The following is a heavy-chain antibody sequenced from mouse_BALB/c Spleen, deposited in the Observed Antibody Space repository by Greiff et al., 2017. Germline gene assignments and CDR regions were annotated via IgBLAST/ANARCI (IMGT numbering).Heavy chain of an antibody. D-gene: IGHD2-14*01. Sequence: EVKLVESGGDLVKPGGSLKLSCAASGFTFSSYGMSWVRQTPDKRLEWVATISSGGSYTYYPDSVKGRFTISRDNAKNTLYLQMSSLKSEDTAMYYCARGNRYDSYAMDYWGQGTSVTVSS. V-gene: IGHV5-6*01. J-gene: IGHJ4*01. CDR3: ARGNRYDSYAMDY. CDR1: GFTFSSYG. CDR2: ISSGGSYT.